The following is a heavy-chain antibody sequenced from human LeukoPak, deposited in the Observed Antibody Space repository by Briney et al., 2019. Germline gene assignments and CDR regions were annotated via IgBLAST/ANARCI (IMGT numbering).Heavy chain of an antibody. CDR1: GFSFSNYW. Sequence: GGSLRLSCEASGFSFSNYWMSWVRQAPGKGLEWVANIQQHGSETYYVDSVKGRFTISRDNSKNTLDLQMSSLRADDTAVYYCAKDPHRYYDFWSGLNWFDPWGQGTLVTVSS. CDR2: IQQHGSET. D-gene: IGHD3-3*01. J-gene: IGHJ5*02. CDR3: AKDPHRYYDFWSGLNWFDP. V-gene: IGHV3-7*01.